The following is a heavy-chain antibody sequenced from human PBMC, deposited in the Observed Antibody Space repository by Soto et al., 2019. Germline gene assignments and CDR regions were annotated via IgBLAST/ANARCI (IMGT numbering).Heavy chain of an antibody. J-gene: IGHJ4*01. D-gene: IGHD3-22*01. CDR3: ARGRLLLAHFDY. V-gene: IGHV3-53*01. Sequence: GGSLRLSCAASGFTVSSNYMSWVRQTPGRGLEWVSSIYRGGDTYYADSVKGRFTMSRDNSKNTLYLQMNSLGAEDTAVYYCARGRLLLAHFDYWGQEPWSPSPQ. CDR2: IYRGGDT. CDR1: GFTVSSNY.